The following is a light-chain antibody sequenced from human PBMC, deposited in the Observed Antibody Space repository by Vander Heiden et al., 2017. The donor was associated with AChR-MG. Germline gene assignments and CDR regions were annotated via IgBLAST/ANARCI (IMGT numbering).Light chain of an antibody. CDR1: SSDVGSYNH. Sequence: QSPLTQPPSVSVSPGQSITISCTGTSSDVGSYNHVSWYQQHPGKAPKVMIYEVSNRPSGVSNRFSGSKSGNTASLTISGLQAEDEADYYCSSYTSRRTVLFGEGTKLTVL. V-gene: IGLV2-14*01. CDR3: SSYTSRRTVL. J-gene: IGLJ2*01. CDR2: EVS.